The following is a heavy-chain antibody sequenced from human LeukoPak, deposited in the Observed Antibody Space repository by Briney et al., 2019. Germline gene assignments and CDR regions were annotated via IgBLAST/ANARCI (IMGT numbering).Heavy chain of an antibody. CDR2: FYYSGRT. D-gene: IGHD4-17*01. CDR1: GGSISSFSFY. CDR3: ARHIVPRGDYYFDY. V-gene: IGHV4-39*01. Sequence: SETLSLTCTVSGGSISSFSFYWGWIRQPPGKGLEWIGSFYYSGRTYYNPSLRSRVTISVDKSKNQFSLKLTSVTAADTAVYYCARHIVPRGDYYFDYWGQGTLVTVSP. J-gene: IGHJ4*02.